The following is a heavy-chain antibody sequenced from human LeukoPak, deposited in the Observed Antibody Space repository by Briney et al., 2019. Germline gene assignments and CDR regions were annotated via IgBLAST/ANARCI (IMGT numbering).Heavy chain of an antibody. V-gene: IGHV3-74*01. CDR3: ARVWGIAAAGTGELDY. Sequence: PGGSLRLSCAASGFTFSSYWMHWVRQAPGKGLVWVSRINSDGSSTSYADSVKGRFTISRDNAKNSLYLQMNSLRAEDTAVYYCARVWGIAAAGTGELDYWGQGTLVTVSS. D-gene: IGHD6-13*01. J-gene: IGHJ4*02. CDR1: GFTFSSYW. CDR2: INSDGSST.